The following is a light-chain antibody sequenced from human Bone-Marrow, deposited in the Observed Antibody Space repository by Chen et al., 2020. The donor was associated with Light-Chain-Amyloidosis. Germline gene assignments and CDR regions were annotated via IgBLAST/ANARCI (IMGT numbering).Light chain of an antibody. CDR3: QVWDRSSDRPV. CDR2: DDS. V-gene: IGLV3-21*02. CDR1: NIGTTR. J-gene: IGLJ3*02. Sequence: SYVLTQPSSVAVAPGQTGTSACGGNNIGTTRVHCYQQTPGQAPLLVVYDDSDRPSGIPERLSGSNSGNTATLTISRVEAGDEADYYCQVWDRSSDRPVFGGGTKLTVL.